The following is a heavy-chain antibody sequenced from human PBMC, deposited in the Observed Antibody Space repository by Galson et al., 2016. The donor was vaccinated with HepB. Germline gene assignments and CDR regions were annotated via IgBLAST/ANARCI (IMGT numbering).Heavy chain of an antibody. D-gene: IGHD3-3*01. Sequence: QSGAEVKKPGESLKISCKTSGYIFSKYWIAWVRQMPGKGLEWMGIIDPSDSDTRYRASFQGHVTISADKSIDTAYLQWSSLKASDTAMYYCARHGHESWSGPDYGMDVWGQGTTVTVSS. V-gene: IGHV5-51*01. CDR2: IDPSDSDT. J-gene: IGHJ6*02. CDR3: ARHGHESWSGPDYGMDV. CDR1: GYIFSKYW.